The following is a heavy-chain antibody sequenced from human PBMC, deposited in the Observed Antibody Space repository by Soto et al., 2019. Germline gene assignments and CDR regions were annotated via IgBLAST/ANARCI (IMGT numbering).Heavy chain of an antibody. CDR2: IYYSGTT. D-gene: IGHD6-19*01. V-gene: IGHV4-59*08. CDR3: ARRSGWNPNYYYYYYGMDV. Sequence: SETLSLTCTVSGGSIIDYYWSWIRQPPGKGLEWIGYIYYSGTTDYNPSLKSRVTISVDTSKNQFSLKLSSVTAADTAVYYCARRSGWNPNYYYYYYGMDVWGQGTTVTVSS. J-gene: IGHJ6*02. CDR1: GGSIIDYY.